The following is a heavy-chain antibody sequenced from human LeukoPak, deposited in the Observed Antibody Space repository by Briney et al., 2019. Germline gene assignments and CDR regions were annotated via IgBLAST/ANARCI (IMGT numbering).Heavy chain of an antibody. J-gene: IGHJ4*02. D-gene: IGHD3-22*01. CDR3: ARSSPYYYDSSGYYYPLSY. CDR2: INPSGGST. CDR1: GYTFTSYY. Sequence: ASVKVSCKASGYTFTSYYMHWVRQAPGQGLEWMGIINPSGGSTSYAQKFQGRVTMTRDTSTGTVYMELSSLRSEDTAVYYCARSSPYYYDSSGYYYPLSYWGQGTLVTVSS. V-gene: IGHV1-46*01.